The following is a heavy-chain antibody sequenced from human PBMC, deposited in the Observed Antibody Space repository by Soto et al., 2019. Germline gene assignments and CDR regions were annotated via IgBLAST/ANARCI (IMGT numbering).Heavy chain of an antibody. V-gene: IGHV3-23*01. CDR1: GFTFSSYA. D-gene: IGHD3-10*01. CDR3: AKGLNYGSGSNY. Sequence: EVQLLESGGGLVQPGGSLRLSCAASGFTFSSYAMSWVRQAPGKGLEWVSAISGSGGSTYYADSVKGRFTISRDNSKNTLYLQVNSLRAEDTAVYYCAKGLNYGSGSNYWGQGTLVTVSS. CDR2: ISGSGGST. J-gene: IGHJ4*02.